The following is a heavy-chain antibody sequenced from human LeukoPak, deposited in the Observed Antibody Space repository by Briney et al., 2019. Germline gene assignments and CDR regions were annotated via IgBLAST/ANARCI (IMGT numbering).Heavy chain of an antibody. CDR1: GFTFSSYA. V-gene: IGHV3-23*01. CDR2: ISGSGGST. J-gene: IGHJ6*03. D-gene: IGHD3-10*01. CDR3: EVLLWFGEPKDYYYYYMDV. Sequence: PGGSLRLSCAASGFTFSSYAMSWVRQAPGKGLEWVSAISGSGGSTYYADSVKGRFTISRDNSKNTLYLQMNSLRAEDTAVYYCEVLLWFGEPKDYYYYYMDVWGKGTTATVSS.